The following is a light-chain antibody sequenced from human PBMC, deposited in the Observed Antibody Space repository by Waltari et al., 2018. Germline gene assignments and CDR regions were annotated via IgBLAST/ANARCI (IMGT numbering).Light chain of an antibody. CDR3: QQYNNWPPIT. CDR1: QSVRSN. J-gene: IGKJ5*01. CDR2: DVS. Sequence: EIVMTQYPATLSVSPGDRATLYCRASQSVRSNLAWYQQKPGQAPRLLIYDVSTRATSVPPRFSGSGSRTQFTLTISSLQSEDVVIYYCQQYNNWPPITFGQGTRLEIK. V-gene: IGKV3-15*01.